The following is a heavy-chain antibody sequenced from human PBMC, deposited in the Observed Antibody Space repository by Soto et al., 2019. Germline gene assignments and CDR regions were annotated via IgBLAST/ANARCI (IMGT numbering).Heavy chain of an antibody. V-gene: IGHV4-39*01. CDR1: GGSISSSSYY. Sequence: SVTLSLTCTVSGGSISSSSYYWSWIRQPPGKGLEWIGSIYYSGSTYYNPSLKSRVTISVDTSKNQFSLKLSSVTAADTAVYYCASPGYSGYDLASGAFDIWGQGTMVTVSS. CDR3: ASPGYSGYDLASGAFDI. CDR2: IYYSGST. D-gene: IGHD5-12*01. J-gene: IGHJ3*02.